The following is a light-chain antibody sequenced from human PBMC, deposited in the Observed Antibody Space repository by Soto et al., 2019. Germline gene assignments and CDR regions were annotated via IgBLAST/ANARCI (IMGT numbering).Light chain of an antibody. J-gene: IGKJ1*01. Sequence: IVMTQSPDSLAVSLVERATINCKSSQSLFYSYNNYNYLAWYQQKPGQPPKVLIYWASTRASGVPDRFSGSGSGTEFTLTISSLQAEDVAVYYCQEYLNSLPAFGQGTKVDIK. V-gene: IGKV4-1*01. CDR3: QEYLNSLPA. CDR2: WAS. CDR1: QSLFYSYNNYNY.